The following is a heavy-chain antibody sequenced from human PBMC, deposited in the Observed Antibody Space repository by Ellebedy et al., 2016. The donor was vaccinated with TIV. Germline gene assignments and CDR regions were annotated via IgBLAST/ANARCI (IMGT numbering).Heavy chain of an antibody. CDR2: ISGSGDRS. CDR3: AKGRKLIRSSSLDY. V-gene: IGHV3-23*01. D-gene: IGHD3-22*01. Sequence: GESLKISCAASGFTFSTYAMSWVRQAPGKGPEWVSAISGSGDRSYYGDSVRGRFIISRDNSQNIVYLELNSLRAEDTALYYCAKGRKLIRSSSLDYWGQGTLVTVSS. CDR1: GFTFSTYA. J-gene: IGHJ4*02.